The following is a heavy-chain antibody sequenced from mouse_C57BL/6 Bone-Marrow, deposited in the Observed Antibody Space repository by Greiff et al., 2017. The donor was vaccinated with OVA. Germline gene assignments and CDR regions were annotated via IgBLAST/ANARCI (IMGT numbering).Heavy chain of an antibody. CDR2: SRNKANDYTT. J-gene: IGHJ1*03. CDR3: ARAVYDGYYYWYFDV. V-gene: IGHV7-1*01. Sequence: EVQLVESGGGLVQSGRSLRLSCATSGFTFSDFYMEWVRQAPGQGLEWIAASRNKANDYTTEYSASVKGRFIVSRDTSQSILYLQMNALRAEDTAIYYCARAVYDGYYYWYFDVWGTGTTVTVSS. CDR1: GFTFSDFY. D-gene: IGHD2-3*01.